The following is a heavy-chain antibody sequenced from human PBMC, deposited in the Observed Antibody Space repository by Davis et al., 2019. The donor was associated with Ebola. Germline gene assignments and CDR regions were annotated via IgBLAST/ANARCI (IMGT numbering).Heavy chain of an antibody. Sequence: AASVKVSCKTFCYTFTSYGITWVRQAPGQGLEWMGGITPIFGTANYAQKFQGRVTITADESTSTAYLEVRSLRSEDTAVYYCARGSQDTTIFLDFIYWGQGTLVTVSS. J-gene: IGHJ4*02. CDR2: ITPIFGTA. CDR3: ARGSQDTTIFLDFIY. CDR1: CYTFTSYG. V-gene: IGHV1-69*13. D-gene: IGHD2-15*01.